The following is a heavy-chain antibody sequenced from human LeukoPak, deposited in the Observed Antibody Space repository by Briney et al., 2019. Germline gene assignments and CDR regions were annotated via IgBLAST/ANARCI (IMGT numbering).Heavy chain of an antibody. V-gene: IGHV4-59*01. J-gene: IGHJ5*02. CDR2: IYGSGRT. Sequence: SETLSLTCSVSSGSTSNYHWTWIRQPPGKALEYIGYIYGSGRTYYNPSLRSRATIPFDTSKNQFSLKLGSVTAADTAVYYCARGTGGYKFDPWGQGTLVIVSS. CDR1: SGSTSNYH. D-gene: IGHD5-24*01. CDR3: ARGTGGYKFDP.